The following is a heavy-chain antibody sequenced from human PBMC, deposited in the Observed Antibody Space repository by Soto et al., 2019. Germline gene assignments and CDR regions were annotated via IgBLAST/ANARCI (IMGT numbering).Heavy chain of an antibody. J-gene: IGHJ4*02. Sequence: EVQLLESGGGSIQPGGSLRLSCAASGFTFSSYAMSWVRQAPGKGLEWVSAISDNGGSTYYADSVKGRFTISRDNSKNTLYLQMNSLRAEEMAVYYCAKAWNSYGTTLDYWGQGTLVTVSS. V-gene: IGHV3-23*01. CDR1: GFTFSSYA. CDR3: AKAWNSYGTTLDY. D-gene: IGHD5-18*01. CDR2: ISDNGGST.